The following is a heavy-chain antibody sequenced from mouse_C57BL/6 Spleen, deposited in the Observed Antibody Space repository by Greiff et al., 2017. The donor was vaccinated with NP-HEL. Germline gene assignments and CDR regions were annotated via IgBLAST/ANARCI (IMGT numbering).Heavy chain of an antibody. CDR2: IHPNSGST. V-gene: IGHV1-64*01. J-gene: IGHJ2*01. D-gene: IGHD1-1*01. Sequence: VQLQQPGAELVKPGASVKLSCKASGYTFTSYWMHWVKQRPGQGLEWIGMIHPNSGSTNYNEKFKGKATLTVDKSSSTAYMQLSSLASEDAAVYYCYYGSGDYWGQGTPLTVSS. CDR1: GYTFTSYW. CDR3: YYGSGDY.